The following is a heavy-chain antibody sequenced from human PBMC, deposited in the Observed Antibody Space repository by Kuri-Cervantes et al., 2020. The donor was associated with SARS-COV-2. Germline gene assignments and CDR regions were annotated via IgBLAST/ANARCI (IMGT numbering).Heavy chain of an antibody. CDR3: ARVVVGVTTLPFDY. D-gene: IGHD1-26*01. V-gene: IGHV1-2*02. J-gene: IGHJ4*02. CDR2: INPNSGGT. Sequence: ASVKVSCKASGYTFTGYYMHWVRQAPGQGLEWMGWINPNSGGTNYAQKFQGRVTMTRDTSISTAYMELSRLRSDDTAVYYCARVVVGVTTLPFDYWGQGTLVTVSS. CDR1: GYTFTGYY.